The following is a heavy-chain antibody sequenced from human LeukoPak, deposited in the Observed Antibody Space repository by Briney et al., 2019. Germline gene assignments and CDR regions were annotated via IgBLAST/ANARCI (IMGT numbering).Heavy chain of an antibody. Sequence: GGSLRLSCAASGLTFDDYAMHWVRHAPGKGLEWVLGISWNSGSIGYADSEKGRFTLHRDNAKNSLYLQTNCVRGEHMCLYFVVRSMVITFGEPDDSFDIGGQGTMVTVSS. D-gene: IGHD3-16*01. CDR2: ISWNSGSI. CDR1: GLTFDDYA. CDR3: VRSMVITFGEPDDSFDI. V-gene: IGHV3-9*03. J-gene: IGHJ3*02.